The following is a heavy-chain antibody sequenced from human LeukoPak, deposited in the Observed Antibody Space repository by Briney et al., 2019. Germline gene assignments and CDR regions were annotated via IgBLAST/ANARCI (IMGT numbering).Heavy chain of an antibody. CDR2: IIPNSGGT. CDR3: ARGDKYGTFYS. CDR1: GYTFTDYY. J-gene: IGHJ4*02. Sequence: GASVKVSCKASGYTFTDYYMHWVRQAPGQALEWMGWIIPNSGGTNYAQKFQGRVTMTRDTSVSTAYMELNRLTSDDTAVYFCARGDKYGTFYSWGQGTLVTVSS. D-gene: IGHD1-26*01. V-gene: IGHV1-2*02.